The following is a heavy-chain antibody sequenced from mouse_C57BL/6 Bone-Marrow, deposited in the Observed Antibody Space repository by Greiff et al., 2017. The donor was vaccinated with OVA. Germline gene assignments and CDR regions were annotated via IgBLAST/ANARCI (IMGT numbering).Heavy chain of an antibody. D-gene: IGHD2-3*01. Sequence: VQLQQSGAELVKPGASVKLSCKASGYTFTEYTIHWVKQRSGQGLEWIGWFYPGSGSIKYNEKFKDKATLTADKSSSTVYMELSRLTSEDSAVYFGARHEGGGWLLSGAMDYWGQGTSVTVSS. CDR3: ARHEGGGWLLSGAMDY. CDR2: FYPGSGSI. CDR1: GYTFTEYT. J-gene: IGHJ4*01. V-gene: IGHV1-62-2*01.